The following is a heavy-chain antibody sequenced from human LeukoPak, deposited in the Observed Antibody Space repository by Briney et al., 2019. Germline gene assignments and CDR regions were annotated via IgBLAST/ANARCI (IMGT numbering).Heavy chain of an antibody. Sequence: QAGGSLRLSCAASGFTFSSYAMSWVRQAPGKGLEWVSAISGSGGSTYYADSVKGRFTISRDNSKNTLYLQMNSLRAEDTAVYYCAKVGVVVTAIDYWGQGTLVTVSS. D-gene: IGHD3-22*01. CDR3: AKVGVVVTAIDY. CDR2: ISGSGGST. CDR1: GFTFSSYA. V-gene: IGHV3-23*01. J-gene: IGHJ4*02.